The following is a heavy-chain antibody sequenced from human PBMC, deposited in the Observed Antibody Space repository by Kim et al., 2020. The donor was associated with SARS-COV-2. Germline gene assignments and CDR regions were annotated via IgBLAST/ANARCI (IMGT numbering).Heavy chain of an antibody. Sequence: GGSLRLSCAASGFTFSSYVMSWVRQAPGKGLEWVSAISGSGGSTYYADSVKGRFTISRDNSKNTLYLQMNSLRAEDTAVYYCEKDLRALPSDIVVVVAATSFDYWGQGTLVTVSS. CDR2: ISGSGGST. V-gene: IGHV3-23*01. CDR1: GFTFSSYV. D-gene: IGHD2-15*01. J-gene: IGHJ4*02. CDR3: EKDLRALPSDIVVVVAATSFDY.